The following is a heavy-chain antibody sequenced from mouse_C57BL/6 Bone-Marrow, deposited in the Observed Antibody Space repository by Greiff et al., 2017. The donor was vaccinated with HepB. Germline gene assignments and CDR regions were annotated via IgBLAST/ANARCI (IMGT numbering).Heavy chain of an antibody. CDR2: IWSGGST. V-gene: IGHV2-2*01. Sequence: VHLVESGPGLVQPSQSLSITCTVSGFSLTSYGVHWVRQSPGKGLEWLGVIWSGGSTDYNAAFISRLSISKDNSKSQVFFKMNSLQADDTAIYYCARPSPPTTVVAEGYAMDYWGQGTSVTVSS. CDR3: ARPSPPTTVVAEGYAMDY. D-gene: IGHD1-1*01. CDR1: GFSLTSYG. J-gene: IGHJ4*01.